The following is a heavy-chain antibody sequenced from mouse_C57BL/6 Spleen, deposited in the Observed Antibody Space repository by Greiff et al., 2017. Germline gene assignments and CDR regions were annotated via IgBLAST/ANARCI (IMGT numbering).Heavy chain of an antibody. Sequence: QVQLKQPGAELVKPGASVKLSCKASGYTFTSYWMHWVKQRPGQGLEWIGMIHPNSGSTNYNEKFKSKATLTVDKSSSTAYMQLSSLTSEDSAVYYCARYSNLRYFDVWGTGTTVTVSS. CDR2: IHPNSGST. CDR3: ARYSNLRYFDV. CDR1: GYTFTSYW. J-gene: IGHJ1*03. V-gene: IGHV1-64*01. D-gene: IGHD2-5*01.